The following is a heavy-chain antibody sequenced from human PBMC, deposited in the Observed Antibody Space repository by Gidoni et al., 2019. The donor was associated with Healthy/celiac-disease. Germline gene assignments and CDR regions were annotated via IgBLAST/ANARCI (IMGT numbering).Heavy chain of an antibody. CDR1: GGSIRSSY. CDR2: IYTSGST. CDR3: ARAIPDSYYYDSSGYYYFDY. Sequence: QVQLQESGPGLVKPSETLSLTCTVSGGSIRSSYWSWIRQPAGTGLEWIGRIYTSGSTNYNPSLKSRVTMSVDTSKNQFSLKLSSVTAADTAVYYCARAIPDSYYYDSSGYYYFDYWGQGTLVTVSS. V-gene: IGHV4-4*07. D-gene: IGHD3-22*01. J-gene: IGHJ4*02.